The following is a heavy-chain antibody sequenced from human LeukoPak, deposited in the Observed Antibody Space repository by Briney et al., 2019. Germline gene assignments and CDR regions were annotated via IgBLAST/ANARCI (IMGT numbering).Heavy chain of an antibody. Sequence: SETLSLTCTVSGRSISSYYWSWIRQPAGKGLEWIGRIYTSGSTNYNPSLKSRVTMADDTSKNQTPLKVSSVAAADTAVYYCGRESYSSSYLFDFWGQGTLVTVSS. CDR2: IYTSGST. V-gene: IGHV4-4*07. CDR1: GRSISSYY. D-gene: IGHD6-6*01. J-gene: IGHJ4*02. CDR3: GRESYSSSYLFDF.